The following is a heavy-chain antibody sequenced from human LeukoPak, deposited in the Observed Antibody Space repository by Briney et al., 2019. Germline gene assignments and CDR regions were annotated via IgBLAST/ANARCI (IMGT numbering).Heavy chain of an antibody. Sequence: GGSLRLSCAVSGFSFSNYWMSWVRQAPGKGLEWVANIKQDGSEKYYADTVKGRFTISRDNAKNSLYLQMNSLRAEDTAMYYCTRNHYYASETSETSYNPFDYWGQGTLVTVSS. CDR3: TRNHYYASETSETSYNPFDY. CDR2: IKQDGSEK. J-gene: IGHJ4*02. CDR1: GFSFSNYW. V-gene: IGHV3-7*01. D-gene: IGHD3-10*01.